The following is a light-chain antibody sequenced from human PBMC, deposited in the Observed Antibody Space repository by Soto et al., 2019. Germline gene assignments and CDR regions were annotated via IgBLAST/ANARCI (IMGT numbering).Light chain of an antibody. V-gene: IGKV3-20*01. J-gene: IGKJ2*01. CDR3: QHYGGSPPYT. Sequence: EIVLTQAPGTLSLSPGERANLSCRASQRVSRSYLDWYHQKPGQAPRLRLDGASSRASGIPHRFRGSVYGTDFTHTSSRLEPEDLAVYYCQHYGGSPPYTFGQGTKLEIK. CDR2: GAS. CDR1: QRVSRSY.